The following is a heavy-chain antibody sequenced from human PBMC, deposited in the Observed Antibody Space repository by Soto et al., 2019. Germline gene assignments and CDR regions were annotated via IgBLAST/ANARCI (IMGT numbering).Heavy chain of an antibody. Sequence: ASVKVSCKASGYTFTSYAMHWVRQAPGQRLEWMGWINAGNGNTKYSQKFQGRVTITRDTSASTAYMELSSLRSEDTAVYYCATIGDYYDSSGYYYGDYWGQGTLVTVSS. CDR1: GYTFTSYA. D-gene: IGHD3-22*01. V-gene: IGHV1-3*01. CDR2: INAGNGNT. CDR3: ATIGDYYDSSGYYYGDY. J-gene: IGHJ4*02.